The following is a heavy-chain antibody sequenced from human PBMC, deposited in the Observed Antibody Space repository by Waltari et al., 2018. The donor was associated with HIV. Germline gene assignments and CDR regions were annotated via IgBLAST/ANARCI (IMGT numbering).Heavy chain of an antibody. CDR3: ARVRLPSGSYYLGY. D-gene: IGHD1-26*01. CDR2: MNPHRGTT. J-gene: IGHJ4*02. CDR1: GYTFTSYD. Sequence: QVQLEQSGAEVKKPGASVKVSCKGSGYTFTSYDIFWVRQATGKGLEWMVWMNPHRGTTAYAQKFRGRVTMTRNTSITTAYMELSSLRSEDTAVYYCARVRLPSGSYYLGYWGQGTLVTVSS. V-gene: IGHV1-8*01.